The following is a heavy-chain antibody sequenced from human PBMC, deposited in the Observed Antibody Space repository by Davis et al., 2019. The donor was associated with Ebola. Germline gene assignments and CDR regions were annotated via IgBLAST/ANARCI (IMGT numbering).Heavy chain of an antibody. CDR3: ARDHYDSSGYGFDI. J-gene: IGHJ3*02. CDR2: IYSGGST. V-gene: IGHV3-53*01. CDR1: GFTVSSNY. D-gene: IGHD3-22*01. Sequence: PVGSLRLSCAASGFTVSSNYMSWVRQAPGKGLEWVSVIYSGGSTYYADSVKGRFTISRDNAKNSLYLQMNSLRDEDTAVYYCARDHYDSSGYGFDIWGQGTMVTVSS.